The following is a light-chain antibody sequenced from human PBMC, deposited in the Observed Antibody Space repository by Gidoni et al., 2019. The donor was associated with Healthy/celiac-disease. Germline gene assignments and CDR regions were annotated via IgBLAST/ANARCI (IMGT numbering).Light chain of an antibody. CDR1: QSISSY. V-gene: IGKV1-39*01. CDR2: AAP. CDR3: QQSYSSPRYT. Sequence: DIQLKQSPPSLSASVGARVTNTCRASQSISSYLNLYQQKPGKAPKLLIYAAPSLQSGVPSRFSGISSNADFTLTISSLQPEVFATYCCQQSYSSPRYTFGQGTKLEIK. J-gene: IGKJ2*01.